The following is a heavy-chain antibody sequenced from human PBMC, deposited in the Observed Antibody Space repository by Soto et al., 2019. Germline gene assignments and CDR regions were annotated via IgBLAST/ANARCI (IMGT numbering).Heavy chain of an antibody. J-gene: IGHJ5*02. V-gene: IGHV3-23*01. Sequence: PGGSLRLSCAASGFTFSSYAMSWVRQAPGKGLEWVSAISGSGGSTYYADSVKGRFTISRDNSKNTLYLQMNSLRAEDTAVYYCAKVYHYYDSSGYPPEVWFDPWGQGTLVTVSS. CDR3: AKVYHYYDSSGYPPEVWFDP. D-gene: IGHD3-22*01. CDR2: ISGSGGST. CDR1: GFTFSSYA.